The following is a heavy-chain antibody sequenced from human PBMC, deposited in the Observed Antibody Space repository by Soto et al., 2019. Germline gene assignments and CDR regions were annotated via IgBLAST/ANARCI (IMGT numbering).Heavy chain of an antibody. V-gene: IGHV3-33*01. D-gene: IGHD5-12*01. CDR2: IWYDGSNK. J-gene: IGHJ4*02. Sequence: VGSLRLSCAASGFTFSSYGMHWVRQAPGKGLEWVAVIWYDGSNKYYADSVKGRFTISRDNSKNTLYLQMNSLRAEDTAVYYCARAVMRGYSGYVDYWGQGTLVPVSS. CDR3: ARAVMRGYSGYVDY. CDR1: GFTFSSYG.